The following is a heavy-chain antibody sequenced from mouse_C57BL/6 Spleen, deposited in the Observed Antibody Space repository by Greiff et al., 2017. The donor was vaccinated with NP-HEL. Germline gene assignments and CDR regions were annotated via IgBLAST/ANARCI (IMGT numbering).Heavy chain of an antibody. Sequence: EVKLMESGAELVRPGASVKLSCTASGFNIKDDYMHWVKQRPEQGLEWIGWIDPENGDTEYASKFQGKATITADTSSNTAYLQLSSLTSEDTAVYYCTTFITTVVAPYAMDYWGQGTSVTVSS. D-gene: IGHD1-1*01. CDR2: IDPENGDT. CDR3: TTFITTVVAPYAMDY. V-gene: IGHV14-4*01. J-gene: IGHJ4*01. CDR1: GFNIKDDY.